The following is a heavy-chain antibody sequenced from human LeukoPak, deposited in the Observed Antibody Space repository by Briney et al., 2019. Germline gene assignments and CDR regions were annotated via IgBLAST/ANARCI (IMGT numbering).Heavy chain of an antibody. CDR3: AGDYSSRDY. Sequence: GGSLRLSCAASGFTFSSYSMNWVRQAPGKGLEWVSYISSSSSTIYYADSVKGRFTISRDNAKNSLYLQMNSLRAEDTAVYYCAGDYSSRDYWGQGTLVTVSS. V-gene: IGHV3-48*04. D-gene: IGHD2-21*02. J-gene: IGHJ4*02. CDR2: ISSSSSTI. CDR1: GFTFSSYS.